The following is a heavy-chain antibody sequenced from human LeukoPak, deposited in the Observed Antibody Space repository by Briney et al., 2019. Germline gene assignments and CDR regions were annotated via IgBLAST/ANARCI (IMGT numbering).Heavy chain of an antibody. D-gene: IGHD3-10*01. Sequence: PGGSLRLSCAVSGFTFSSYGMHWVRQAPGKGLEWVAFIRYDGSNKYYADSVKGRFTISRDNSKNTLYLQMNSLRAEDTAVYYCALGRYGSGSYYGAEYFQHWGQGTLVTVSS. J-gene: IGHJ1*01. V-gene: IGHV3-30*02. CDR3: ALGRYGSGSYYGAEYFQH. CDR2: IRYDGSNK. CDR1: GFTFSSYG.